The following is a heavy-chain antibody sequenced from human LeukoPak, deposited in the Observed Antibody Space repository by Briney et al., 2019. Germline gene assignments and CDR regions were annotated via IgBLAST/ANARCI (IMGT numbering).Heavy chain of an antibody. CDR2: ISGDGVAT. CDR3: VKHANYLVSSGYLIPFDL. CDR1: GFTFRRNA. J-gene: IGHJ4*02. V-gene: IGHV3-23*01. D-gene: IGHD3-22*01. Sequence: GGSLRLSCGDPGFTFRRNAMNWVRQAPGKGLEWVAAISGDGVATYYADSAKGRFNISRDNSKNTLFLQMNSLRTEHTAIYYIVKHANYLVSSGYLIPFDLWGQGTLVTVSS.